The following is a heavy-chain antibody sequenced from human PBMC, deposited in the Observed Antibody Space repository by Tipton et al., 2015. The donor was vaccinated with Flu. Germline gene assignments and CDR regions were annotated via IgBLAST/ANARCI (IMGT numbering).Heavy chain of an antibody. Sequence: TLSLTCTVSSGSIRSTNYFCAWIRQPPGKGLELIGSIYPSGTTYYNPSLKSRVIISLDMSKNHFSLKLSSVTAADTAVYYCARAQHYDSNAYYYYYMDVWGKGTTVTVSS. CDR1: SGSIRSTNYF. D-gene: IGHD3-22*01. CDR2: IYPSGTT. J-gene: IGHJ6*03. V-gene: IGHV4-39*02. CDR3: ARAQHYDSNAYYYYYMDV.